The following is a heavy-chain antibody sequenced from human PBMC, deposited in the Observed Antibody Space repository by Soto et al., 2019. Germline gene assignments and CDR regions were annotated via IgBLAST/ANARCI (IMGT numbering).Heavy chain of an antibody. CDR2: MNPNSGNT. J-gene: IGHJ5*02. CDR1: GYTFTSYD. Sequence: ASVKVSCKASGYTFTSYDINWVRQATGQGLEWMGWMNPNSGNTGYAQKFQGRVTMTRNTSISTAYMELSSLRSEDTAVYYCARRAPLRQSCYESCWFDPWGQGTLVTVSS. CDR3: ARRAPLRQSCYESCWFDP. V-gene: IGHV1-8*01. D-gene: IGHD2-15*01.